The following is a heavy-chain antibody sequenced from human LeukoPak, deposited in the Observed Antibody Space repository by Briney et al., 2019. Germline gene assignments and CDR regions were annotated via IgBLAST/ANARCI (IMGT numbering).Heavy chain of an antibody. D-gene: IGHD2-2*01. CDR2: INPNSGGT. CDR1: GYTFTGYY. Sequence: ASVKVSCKASGYTFTGYYMHWVRQAPGQGLEWMGWINPNSGGTNYAQKFQGRVTMTRDTSISTAYMELSGLRSDDTAVYYCARVVSSLLPAARDAFDIWGQGTMVTVSS. CDR3: ARVVSSLLPAARDAFDI. V-gene: IGHV1-2*02. J-gene: IGHJ3*02.